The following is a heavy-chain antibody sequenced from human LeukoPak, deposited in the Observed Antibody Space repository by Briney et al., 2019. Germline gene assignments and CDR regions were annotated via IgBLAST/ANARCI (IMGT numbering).Heavy chain of an antibody. J-gene: IGHJ6*03. CDR1: GFTFSSYS. CDR3: AKGSKEVLFTRDHYMDV. D-gene: IGHD3-3*01. V-gene: IGHV3-48*01. Sequence: GGSLRLSCAASGFTFSSYSMNWVRQAPGKGLEWVSYISSSSTIYYADSVKGRFTISRDNAKNSLYLQMNSLRAEDTAVYYCAKGSKEVLFTRDHYMDVWGKGTTVTISS. CDR2: ISSSSTI.